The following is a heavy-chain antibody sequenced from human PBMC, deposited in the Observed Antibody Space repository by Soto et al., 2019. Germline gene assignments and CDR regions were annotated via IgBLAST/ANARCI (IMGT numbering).Heavy chain of an antibody. V-gene: IGHV3-74*01. D-gene: IGHD2-2*01. J-gene: IGHJ6*02. Sequence: EVQLVESGGGLVQPGGSLRLSCAASGFTFSSYWMHWVRQAPGKGLVWVSRIDRDGSTTSYAESVKGRFTISRDNAKNTLFLQMNSLTAEDTAVYYCAKDIVVVPAAIYSSYYYGMDVWGQGTRVIGSS. CDR3: AKDIVVVPAAIYSSYYYGMDV. CDR1: GFTFSSYW. CDR2: IDRDGSTT.